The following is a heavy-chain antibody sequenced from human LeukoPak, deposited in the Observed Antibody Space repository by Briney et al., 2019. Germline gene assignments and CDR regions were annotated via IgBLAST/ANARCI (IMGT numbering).Heavy chain of an antibody. CDR3: ARVPTVTFFDY. Sequence: SETLSLTCAVYGGSFSGYYWSWIRQPPGKGLEWIGEINHSGSTNYNPSLKSRVTISVDTSKNQFSLKLSSVTAADTAVYYCARVPTVTFFDYWGQGTLVAVSS. V-gene: IGHV4-34*01. CDR2: INHSGST. CDR1: GGSFSGYY. D-gene: IGHD4-17*01. J-gene: IGHJ4*02.